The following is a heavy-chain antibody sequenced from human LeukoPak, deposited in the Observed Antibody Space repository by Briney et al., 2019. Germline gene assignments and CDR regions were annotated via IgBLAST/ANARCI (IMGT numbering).Heavy chain of an antibody. J-gene: IGHJ4*02. D-gene: IGHD3-10*01. CDR1: GYTFTSYA. CDR2: INAGNGNT. CDR3: ARDMYGSGSYYHYFDY. V-gene: IGHV1-3*01. Sequence: ASVKVSCKASGYTFTSYAMHWVRQAPGQRLEWMGWINAGNGNTKYSQKFQGRVTITRDTSASTAYMELSSLRSEDTAVYYCARDMYGSGSYYHYFDYWGQGTLVTVSS.